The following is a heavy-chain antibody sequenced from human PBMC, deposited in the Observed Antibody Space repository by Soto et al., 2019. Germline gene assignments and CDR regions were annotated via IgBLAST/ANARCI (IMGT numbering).Heavy chain of an antibody. V-gene: IGHV1-69*04. CDR3: ATSYGSGYRAVDY. J-gene: IGHJ4*02. Sequence: QVQLVQSGAEVKRPGSSVKVSCKASGDTFSFYSINWVRQAPGLGPEWMGRVNPILSMSNYAQRFQGRVTMTADKSTSTAYMEISGLRSEDTAMYYCATSYGSGYRAVDYWGQGALVTVSS. D-gene: IGHD3-10*01. CDR2: VNPILSMS. CDR1: GDTFSFYS.